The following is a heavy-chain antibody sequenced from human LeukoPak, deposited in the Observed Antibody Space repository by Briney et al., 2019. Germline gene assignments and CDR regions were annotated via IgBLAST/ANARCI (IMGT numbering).Heavy chain of an antibody. J-gene: IGHJ4*02. CDR1: GFTFSSYE. V-gene: IGHV3-48*03. CDR2: ISSSGSTI. D-gene: IGHD6-13*01. Sequence: PGGSLRLSCAAFGFTFSSYEMNWVRQAPGKGLEWVSYISSSGSTIYYADSVKGRFTISRDNAKNSLYLQMNSLRAEDTAVYYCFSSSWPFDYWGQGTLVTVSS. CDR3: FSSSWPFDY.